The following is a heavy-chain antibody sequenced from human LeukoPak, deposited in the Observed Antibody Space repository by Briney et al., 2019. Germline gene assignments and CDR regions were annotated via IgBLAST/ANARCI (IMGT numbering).Heavy chain of an antibody. CDR3: ARQLYSSATV. D-gene: IGHD6-25*01. Sequence: SETLSLTCTVSGGSISSSNYFWGWIRQPPGRGLEWIGNIYYSGSTYYNPSLKSRVTISVDTSRNQFSLQLSSVTVADTAVYYCARQLYSSATVWGQGTTVTVSS. CDR2: IYYSGST. V-gene: IGHV4-39*01. J-gene: IGHJ6*02. CDR1: GGSISSSNYF.